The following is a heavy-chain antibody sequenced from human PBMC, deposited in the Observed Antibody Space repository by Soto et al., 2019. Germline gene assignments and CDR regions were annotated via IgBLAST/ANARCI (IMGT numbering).Heavy chain of an antibody. V-gene: IGHV3-30*18. Sequence: QVQLVESGGGVVQPGRSLRLSCAASGFTFSSYGMHWVRQAPGKGLEWVAVISYDGSNKYYADSVKGRFTISRDNSKNTLYMQMNSLRAEDTAVYYCAKDLGRWEEDYYYSGMDVWGQGTTVTVSS. J-gene: IGHJ6*02. CDR2: ISYDGSNK. CDR3: AKDLGRWEEDYYYSGMDV. CDR1: GFTFSSYG. D-gene: IGHD1-26*01.